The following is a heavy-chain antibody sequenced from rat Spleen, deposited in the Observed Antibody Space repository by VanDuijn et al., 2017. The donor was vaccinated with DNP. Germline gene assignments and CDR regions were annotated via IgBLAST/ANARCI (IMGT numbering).Heavy chain of an antibody. CDR3: ARWNSGHFDY. CDR2: INYDGSST. CDR1: GITFSDYN. V-gene: IGHV5-7*01. Sequence: EVQLVESGGGLVQPGRSLKLSCAASGITFSDYNMAWVRQAPKKGLEWVATINYDGSSTNYRASVKGRFTISRDNAKSTLYLQMDSLRSEDTATYYCARWNSGHFDYWGQGVMVPVSS. J-gene: IGHJ2*01. D-gene: IGHD4-3*01.